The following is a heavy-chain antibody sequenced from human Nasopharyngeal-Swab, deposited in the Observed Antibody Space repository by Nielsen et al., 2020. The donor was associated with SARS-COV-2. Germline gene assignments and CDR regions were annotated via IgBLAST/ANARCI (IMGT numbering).Heavy chain of an antibody. CDR3: ARGRGSSTSMIGY. Sequence: GGSVRRSWAASGFTFSNYRMHWVRQAPGKGLVWVSRINGDGSSLNYADFVKGRFTISTDNAKSTLYLEMNSLRAEDTAVYYCARGRGSSTSMIGYWGQGTLVTVSS. D-gene: IGHD2/OR15-2a*01. J-gene: IGHJ4*02. CDR2: INGDGSSL. V-gene: IGHV3-74*01. CDR1: GFTFSNYR.